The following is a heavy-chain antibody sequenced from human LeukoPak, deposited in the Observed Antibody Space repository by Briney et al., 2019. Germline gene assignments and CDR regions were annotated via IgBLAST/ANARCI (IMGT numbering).Heavy chain of an antibody. CDR1: GGSISSSNW. V-gene: IGHV4-4*02. CDR3: ARGRYYDSSGYERSHLRYFDL. D-gene: IGHD3-22*01. CDR2: IYHSGST. J-gene: IGHJ2*01. Sequence: PSGTLSLTCAVPGGSISSSNWWSWVRQPPGKGLEWIGEIYHSGSTNYNPSLKSRVTISVDKSKNQFSLKLSSVTAADTAVYYCARGRYYDSSGYERSHLRYFDLWGRGTLVTVSS.